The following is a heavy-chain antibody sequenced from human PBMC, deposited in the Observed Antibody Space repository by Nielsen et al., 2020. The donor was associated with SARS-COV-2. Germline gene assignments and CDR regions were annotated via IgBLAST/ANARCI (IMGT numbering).Heavy chain of an antibody. Sequence: GESLKISCAASGFTFSSYWMSWVRQAPGKGLEWVANIKQDGSEKYYVDSVKGRFTISRDNAKNSLYLQMNSLRAEDTALYHCTKGGWLDDWGQGTPVTVSS. CDR1: GFTFSSYW. D-gene: IGHD3-10*01. CDR2: IKQDGSEK. V-gene: IGHV3-7*05. J-gene: IGHJ5*02. CDR3: TKGGWLDD.